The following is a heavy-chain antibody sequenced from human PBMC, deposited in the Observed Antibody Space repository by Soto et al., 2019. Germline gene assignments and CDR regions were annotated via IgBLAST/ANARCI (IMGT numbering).Heavy chain of an antibody. V-gene: IGHV3-30*18. CDR1: GFTFSSYG. CDR3: AKDTIFGVVISRDWYFDY. CDR2: ISYDGSNK. D-gene: IGHD3-3*01. J-gene: IGHJ4*02. Sequence: GGSLRLSCAASGFTFSSYGMHWVRQAPGKGLEWVAVISYDGSNKYYADSVKGRFTISRDNSKNTLYLQMNSLRAEDTAVYYCAKDTIFGVVISRDWYFDYWGQGTLVTVSS.